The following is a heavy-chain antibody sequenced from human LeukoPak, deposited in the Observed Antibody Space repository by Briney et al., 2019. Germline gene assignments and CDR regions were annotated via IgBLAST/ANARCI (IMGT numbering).Heavy chain of an antibody. D-gene: IGHD3-22*01. V-gene: IGHV3-74*01. CDR3: ARGTYYYDSSGYSTSDY. Sequence: GGSLRLSCAASGFTFSSYWMHWVRQAPGKGLVWVSRINSDGSSTSYADSVKGRFTISRDNAKNTLYLQMNSLRAEDTAVYYCARGTYYYDSSGYSTSDYWGQGTLVTVSS. CDR1: GFTFSSYW. J-gene: IGHJ4*02. CDR2: INSDGSST.